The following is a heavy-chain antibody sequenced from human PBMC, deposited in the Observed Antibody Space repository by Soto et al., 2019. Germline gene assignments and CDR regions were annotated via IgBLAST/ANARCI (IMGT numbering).Heavy chain of an antibody. Sequence: GGSLRLSCAATGFIVGTYWMSWVRQAPGKGLEWVANIKHDGNEKYYADSVKGRFTVSRDNVKNFLHLQMSSLRGDDTGVYFCVRATLSWGHYYFRGLDVWGQGTTVTVSS. CDR3: VRATLSWGHYYFRGLDV. J-gene: IGHJ6*02. D-gene: IGHD3-22*01. CDR2: IKHDGNEK. CDR1: GFIVGTYW. V-gene: IGHV3-7*01.